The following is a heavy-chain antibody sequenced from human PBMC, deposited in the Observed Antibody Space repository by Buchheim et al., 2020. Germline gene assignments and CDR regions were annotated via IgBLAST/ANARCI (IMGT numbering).Heavy chain of an antibody. CDR3: AKTYSSSSISDY. CDR2: ISASGGRT. Sequence: EVFLVESGGHLVQPGGSLRLSCAASGFPFGGYEMNWVRQAPGKGLECIAYISASGGRTYYVDSVRGRFTISRDNAKNSLYLQMSSLRVEDTAVYYCAKTYSSSSISDYWGQGTL. D-gene: IGHD6-6*01. CDR1: GFPFGGYE. J-gene: IGHJ4*02. V-gene: IGHV3-48*03.